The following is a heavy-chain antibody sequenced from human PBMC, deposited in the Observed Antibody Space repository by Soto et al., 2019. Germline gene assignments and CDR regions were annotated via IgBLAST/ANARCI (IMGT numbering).Heavy chain of an antibody. CDR3: ARVLRYFDWLSHYYGMDV. J-gene: IGHJ6*02. V-gene: IGHV4-34*01. D-gene: IGHD3-9*01. CDR1: GGSFSGYY. Sequence: PSETLSLTCAVYGGSFSGYYWSWIRQPPGKGLEWIGEINHSGSTNYNPSLKSRVTISVDTSKNQFSLKLSSVTAADTAVYYCARVLRYFDWLSHYYGMDVWGQGTTVTVSS. CDR2: INHSGST.